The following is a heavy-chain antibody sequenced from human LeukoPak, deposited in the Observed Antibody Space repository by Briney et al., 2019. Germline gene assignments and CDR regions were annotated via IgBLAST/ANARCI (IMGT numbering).Heavy chain of an antibody. D-gene: IGHD5-12*01. CDR3: AREYSGFDY. Sequence: SETLSLTCTVSGVSISTYYWSWIRQPPGKGLEWLGYIYSSGSTYYNPSLKSRVTISVDTSKKQFSLKLSSVTAADTAVYYCAREYSGFDYWGQGTLVTVSS. CDR2: IYSSGST. CDR1: GVSISTYY. J-gene: IGHJ4*02. V-gene: IGHV4-59*01.